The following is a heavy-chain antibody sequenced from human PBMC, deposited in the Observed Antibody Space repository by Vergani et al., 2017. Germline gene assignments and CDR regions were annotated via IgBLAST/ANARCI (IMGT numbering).Heavy chain of an antibody. J-gene: IGHJ4*02. CDR1: GYTFTGYY. CDR3: IRIAAAGTGPDIDY. V-gene: IGHV1-69*09. CDR2: IIPILGIA. Sequence: QVQLVQSGAEVKKPGASVKVSCKASGYTFTGYYMHWVRQAPGQGLEWMGRIIPILGIANYAQKFQGRVTITADKSTSTAYMELSSLRSEDTAVYYCIRIAAAGTGPDIDYWGQGTLVTVSS. D-gene: IGHD6-13*01.